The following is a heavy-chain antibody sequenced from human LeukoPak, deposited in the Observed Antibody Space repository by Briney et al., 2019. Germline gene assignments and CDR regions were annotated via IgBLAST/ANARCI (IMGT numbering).Heavy chain of an antibody. J-gene: IGHJ4*02. CDR3: ARYGGYFDY. CDR2: ISPYNGNT. Sequence: ASVKVSCKASGYTFRSYGFSWVRQAPGQGLEWMGWISPYNGNTNYAQQFQGRVTMTTDTSKGTAHLDLRRLIFDNTAVYYCARYGGYFDYWGRGTLVTVSS. V-gene: IGHV1-18*01. CDR1: GYTFRSYG. D-gene: IGHD3-10*01.